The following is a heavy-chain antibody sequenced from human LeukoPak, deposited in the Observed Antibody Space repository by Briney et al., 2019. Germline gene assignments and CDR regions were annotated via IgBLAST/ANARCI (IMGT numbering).Heavy chain of an antibody. D-gene: IGHD3-22*01. CDR1: GGSISSYY. CDR2: IYYSGST. CDR3: ARCYYDSSGYYYQTYYFDY. J-gene: IGHJ4*02. Sequence: SETLSLTCTVSGGSISSYYWSWIRQPPGKGLEWIGYIYYSGSTNYNPSLKSRVTISVDTSKNQFSLKLSSVTAADTAVYYCARCYYDSSGYYYQTYYFDYWGQGTLVTVSS. V-gene: IGHV4-59*01.